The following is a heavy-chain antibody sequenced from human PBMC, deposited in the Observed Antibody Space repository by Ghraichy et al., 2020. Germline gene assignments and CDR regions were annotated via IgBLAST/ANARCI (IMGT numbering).Heavy chain of an antibody. CDR1: GFTFSSYS. V-gene: IGHV3-48*02. CDR2: ISSSSSTI. Sequence: GGSLRLSCVASGFTFSSYSMNWVRQAPGKGLEWVSYISSSSSTIYYADSVKGRFTISRDNAKNSLYLQMNSLRDEDTAVYYCARRSPGYCSSTSCYEPYYYYGMDVWGQGTTVTVSS. D-gene: IGHD2-2*01. J-gene: IGHJ6*02. CDR3: ARRSPGYCSSTSCYEPYYYYGMDV.